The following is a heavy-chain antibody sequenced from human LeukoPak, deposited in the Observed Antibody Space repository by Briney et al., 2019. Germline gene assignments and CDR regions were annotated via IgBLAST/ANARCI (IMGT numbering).Heavy chain of an antibody. CDR3: AREGGDGRGWFGY. J-gene: IGHJ4*02. Sequence: GGSLRLSCAASGFALSTYSMTWVRQAPGKGLELVAYISGSSSIINYADSLKGRFTVSRDNARNSLYLQMNSLRDEDTAVYYCAREGGDGRGWFGYWGQGALVTVSS. D-gene: IGHD6-19*01. CDR1: GFALSTYS. V-gene: IGHV3-48*02. CDR2: ISGSSSII.